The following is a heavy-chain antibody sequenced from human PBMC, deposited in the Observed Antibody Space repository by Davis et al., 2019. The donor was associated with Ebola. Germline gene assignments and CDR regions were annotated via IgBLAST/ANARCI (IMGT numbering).Heavy chain of an antibody. CDR1: GGSFSGYY. Sequence: PSETLSLTCAVYGGSFSGYYWSWIRQPPGKGLEWIGEINHSGSTNYNPSLKSRVTISVDTSKNQFSLKLSSVTAADTAVYYCATDDYGGTFDYWGQGTTVTVSS. CDR2: INHSGST. V-gene: IGHV4-34*01. D-gene: IGHD4-23*01. J-gene: IGHJ4*03. CDR3: ATDDYGGTFDY.